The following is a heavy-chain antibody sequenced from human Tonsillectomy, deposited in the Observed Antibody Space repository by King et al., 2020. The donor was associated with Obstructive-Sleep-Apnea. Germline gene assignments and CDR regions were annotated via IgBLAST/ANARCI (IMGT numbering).Heavy chain of an antibody. CDR3: AKEPLAAGYSAFDI. J-gene: IGHJ3*02. CDR2: VSYDGRNK. V-gene: IGHV3-30*02. CDR1: GFIFSTDG. Sequence: VQLVESGGGVVQPGGSLRLSWVASGFIFSTDGMHWVRQAPGKGLEWVAFVSYDGRNKYYADSVKGRLTIPRDNSKSTLFLQMNSLRAEDTAVYYCAKEPLAAGYSAFDIWGQGTMVTVSS. D-gene: IGHD6-13*01.